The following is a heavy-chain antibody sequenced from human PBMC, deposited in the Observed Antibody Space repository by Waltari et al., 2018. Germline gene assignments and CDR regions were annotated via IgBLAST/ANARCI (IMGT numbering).Heavy chain of an antibody. V-gene: IGHV3-23*04. CDR1: GFTFSSYA. Sequence: EVQLVESGGGLVQPGGSLRLSCAASGFTFSSYAMIWLRQAPGKGLEWVSAISGSGGSTYYADSVKGRFTISRDNSKNTLYLQMNSLRAEDTAVYYCAKKEGAYYYYGMDVWGQGTTVTVSS. CDR3: AKKEGAYYYYGMDV. J-gene: IGHJ6*02. CDR2: ISGSGGST.